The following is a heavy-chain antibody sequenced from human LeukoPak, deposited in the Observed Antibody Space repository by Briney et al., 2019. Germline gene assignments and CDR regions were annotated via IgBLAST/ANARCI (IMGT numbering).Heavy chain of an antibody. CDR1: GGSFSGYY. Sequence: SETLSLTCAVYGGSFSGYYWSWIRQPPGKGLEWIGEINHSGSTNYNPSLKSRVTISVDTSKNQFSLKLSSVTAADTAVYYCARVAVAGFDYWGQGTLVTVSS. V-gene: IGHV4-34*01. CDR2: INHSGST. J-gene: IGHJ4*02. CDR3: ARVAVAGFDY. D-gene: IGHD6-19*01.